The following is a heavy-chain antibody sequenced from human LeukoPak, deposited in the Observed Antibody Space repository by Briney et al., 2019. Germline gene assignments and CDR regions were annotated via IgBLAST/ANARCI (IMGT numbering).Heavy chain of an antibody. D-gene: IGHD6-13*01. Sequence: GGSLRLSCAASGFTFSSYSMNWVRQAPGKGLEWVSYISSSSSTIYYADSVEGRFTISRDNAKNSLYLQMNSLRAEDTAVYYCARDPSSSWYGTNWFDPWGQGTLVTVSS. CDR2: ISSSSSTI. V-gene: IGHV3-48*01. CDR1: GFTFSSYS. J-gene: IGHJ5*02. CDR3: ARDPSSSWYGTNWFDP.